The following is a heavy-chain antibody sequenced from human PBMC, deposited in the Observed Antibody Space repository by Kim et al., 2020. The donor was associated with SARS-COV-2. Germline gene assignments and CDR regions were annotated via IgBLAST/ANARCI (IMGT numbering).Heavy chain of an antibody. Sequence: GGSLRLSCAASGFTFSSYAMSWVRQAPGKGLEWVSAISGSGGSTYYADSVKGRFTISRDNSKNTLYLQMNSLRAEDTAVYYCAKTLGLRGGYSSGWYGERSAFDIWGQGTMVTVSS. CDR3: AKTLGLRGGYSSGWYGERSAFDI. D-gene: IGHD6-19*01. V-gene: IGHV3-23*01. CDR1: GFTFSSYA. CDR2: ISGSGGST. J-gene: IGHJ3*02.